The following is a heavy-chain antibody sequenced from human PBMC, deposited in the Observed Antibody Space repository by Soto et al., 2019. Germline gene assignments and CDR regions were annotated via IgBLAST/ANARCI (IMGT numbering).Heavy chain of an antibody. CDR2: INAGNGNT. Sequence: EQRLEWMGWINAGNGNTKYSQKFQGRVTITRDTSASTAYMELSSLRSEDTAVYYCARAVEVAAVLAYWGKGTLVPVSS. J-gene: IGHJ4*02. V-gene: IGHV1-3*01. D-gene: IGHD6-19*01. CDR3: ARAVEVAAVLAY.